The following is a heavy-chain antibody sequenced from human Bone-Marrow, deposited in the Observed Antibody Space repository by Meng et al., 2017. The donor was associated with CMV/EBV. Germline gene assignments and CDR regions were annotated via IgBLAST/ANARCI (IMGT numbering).Heavy chain of an antibody. CDR2: IPYDENPK. D-gene: IGHD3-10*01. CDR3: AKGSSDRSPFDY. Sequence: GESLKISCEASGFSFSNYGMHWVRQAPGKGLEWVTFIPYDENPKYYGDPVKGRFTISRDNSKNTLYLQMNNLRPDDTAVYYCAKGSSDRSPFDYWGQGTRVTVSS. V-gene: IGHV3-30*02. J-gene: IGHJ4*02. CDR1: GFSFSNYG.